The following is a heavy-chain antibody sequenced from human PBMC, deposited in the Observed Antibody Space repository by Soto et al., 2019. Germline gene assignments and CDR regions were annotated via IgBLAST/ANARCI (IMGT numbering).Heavy chain of an antibody. J-gene: IGHJ3*02. D-gene: IGHD3-22*01. CDR3: AIFPVSGYRDAFDI. Sequence: GGSLRLSCAASGFTCGGYGMHWVRQAPGKGLEWVAVISYDGSNKYYADSVKGRFTISRDNSKNTLYLQMNSLRAEDTAVYYCAIFPVSGYRDAFDIWGQGTMVTVSS. V-gene: IGHV3-30*03. CDR2: ISYDGSNK. CDR1: GFTCGGYG.